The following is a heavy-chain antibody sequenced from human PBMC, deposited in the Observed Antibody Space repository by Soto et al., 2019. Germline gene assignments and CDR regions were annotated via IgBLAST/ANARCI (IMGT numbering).Heavy chain of an antibody. Sequence: PSETLSLTCAVYGGSFSGYYWSWIRQPPGKGLEWIGEINHSGSTNYNPSLKSRVTISVDTSKNQFSLKLSSVTAADTAVYYCARGPYQSLYDFTSKYNWFDPWGQGTLVTVSS. D-gene: IGHD3-3*01. CDR1: GGSFSGYY. CDR2: INHSGST. J-gene: IGHJ5*02. CDR3: ARGPYQSLYDFTSKYNWFDP. V-gene: IGHV4-34*01.